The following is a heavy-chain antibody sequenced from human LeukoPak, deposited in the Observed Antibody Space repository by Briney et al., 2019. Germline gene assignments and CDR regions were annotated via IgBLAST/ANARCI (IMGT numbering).Heavy chain of an antibody. CDR1: GFTFSSYS. V-gene: IGHV3-21*01. CDR3: AKESRDILTGYFYYYYYMDV. J-gene: IGHJ6*03. CDR2: ISSSSSYI. D-gene: IGHD3-9*01. Sequence: GGSLRLSCAASGFTFSSYSMNWVRQAPGKGLEWVSSISSSSSYIYYADSVKGRFTISRDNSKNTLYLQMNSLRAEDTAVYYCAKESRDILTGYFYYYYYMDVWGKGTTVTISS.